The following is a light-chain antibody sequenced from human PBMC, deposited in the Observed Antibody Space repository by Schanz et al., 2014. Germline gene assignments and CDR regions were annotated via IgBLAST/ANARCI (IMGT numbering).Light chain of an antibody. V-gene: IGKV3-20*01. J-gene: IGKJ1*01. CDR2: GAS. CDR1: QSVDRNY. CDR3: QQYGRSPGT. Sequence: EIVLTQSPGTLSLSPGERGTISCRASQSVDRNYFAWYQQRPGQAPRLLIYGASSRASGIPDRFSGSGSGTDFTLTISRLEPEDFAVYYCQQYGRSPGTFGQGTKVEIK.